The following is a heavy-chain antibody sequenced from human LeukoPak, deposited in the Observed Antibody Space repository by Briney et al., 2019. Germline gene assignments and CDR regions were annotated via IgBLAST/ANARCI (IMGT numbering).Heavy chain of an antibody. CDR3: ARGPSGSGGDMNYYYYYMDV. J-gene: IGHJ6*03. D-gene: IGHD2-21*01. V-gene: IGHV3-74*01. CDR1: GFTFSGYW. CDR2: KNGDGTRT. Sequence: PGGSLRLSCAASGFTFSGYWMHWVRQAPGKGLMWVSRKNGDGTRTPYADSVKGRFTISRDNAKNSVFLQMNSLRADDTAVYYCARGPSGSGGDMNYYYYYMDVWGKGTTVTVSS.